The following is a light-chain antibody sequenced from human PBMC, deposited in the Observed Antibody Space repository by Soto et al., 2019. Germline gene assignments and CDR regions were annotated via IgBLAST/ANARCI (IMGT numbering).Light chain of an antibody. Sequence: QSALTQPASVSGSLGQSISISCTGTSSDIGSYNLVSWYQQYPGKAPKLMILEVSERPSGVSNRFSGSKSGDTASLTISGLQAEDEADYYCCSYAGRGKVVFGGGTKLTVL. CDR3: CSYAGRGKVV. J-gene: IGLJ3*02. CDR1: SSDIGSYNL. CDR2: EVS. V-gene: IGLV2-23*02.